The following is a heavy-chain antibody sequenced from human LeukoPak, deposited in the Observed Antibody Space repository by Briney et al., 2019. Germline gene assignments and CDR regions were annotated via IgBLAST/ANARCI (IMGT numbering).Heavy chain of an antibody. V-gene: IGHV1-8*03. D-gene: IGHD4-17*01. CDR3: ARGDFGETNTAFDV. Sequence: ASVKVSCKTSGYTFTDYDVHWVRQAPGQGREWRGWINPNSASTNYAQRLQGRVTFTRDTSLSIAYMELSSLTSEDAAVYFCARGDFGETNTAFDVWGQGTLVAVSS. CDR1: GYTFTDYD. J-gene: IGHJ3*01. CDR2: INPNSAST.